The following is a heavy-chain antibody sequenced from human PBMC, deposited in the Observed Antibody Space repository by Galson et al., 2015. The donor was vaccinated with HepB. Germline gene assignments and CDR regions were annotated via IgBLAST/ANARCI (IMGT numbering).Heavy chain of an antibody. J-gene: IGHJ4*02. Sequence: ETLSLTCTVSGGSISSSSYYWGWIRQPPGKGLEWIGSIYYSGSTYYNPSLKSRVTISVDTSKNQFSLKLSSVTAADTAVYYCARHDNGDPSPAFDYWGQGTLVTVSS. CDR1: GGSISSSSYY. V-gene: IGHV4-39*01. CDR2: IYYSGST. CDR3: ARHDNGDPSPAFDY. D-gene: IGHD4-17*01.